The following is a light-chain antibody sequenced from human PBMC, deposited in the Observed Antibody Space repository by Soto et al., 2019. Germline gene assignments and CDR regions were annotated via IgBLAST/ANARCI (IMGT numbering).Light chain of an antibody. CDR1: QGIRND. V-gene: IGKV1-6*01. J-gene: IGKJ1*01. CDR3: LQDYNYPRT. Sequence: ALPMTQSPSSLSASVGDRVTITCRASQGIRNDLGWYQQKPGRAPKLLIYAASSFQSGVPSRFSGSGSGTDFTLTISSLQPEDFATYYCLQDYNYPRTFGQGTKVEIK. CDR2: AAS.